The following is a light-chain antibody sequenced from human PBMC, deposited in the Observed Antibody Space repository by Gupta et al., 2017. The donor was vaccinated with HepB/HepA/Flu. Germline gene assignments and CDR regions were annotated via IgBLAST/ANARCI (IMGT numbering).Light chain of an antibody. V-gene: IGKV3-15*01. J-gene: IGKJ1*01. Sequence: DIVMTQSPATLSVSPGETVTLSCRASHSVRSNLAWYQQKVGQAPTLLIYGASTRASGIPVRFSGGGSGADFTLTISSLQSEDFAVYYFQQSNNWPRTFGQGTKVEIK. CDR2: GAS. CDR1: HSVRSN. CDR3: QQSNNWPRT.